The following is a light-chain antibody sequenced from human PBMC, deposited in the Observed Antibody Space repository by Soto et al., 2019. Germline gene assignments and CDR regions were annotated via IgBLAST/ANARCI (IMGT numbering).Light chain of an antibody. CDR3: ATWDDDLNAAV. Sequence: QSVLTQPPSLSGTTGQRVTISCSGSSSNIAGNTVHWYQHLPGTAPKLLIYINDQRPSGVPGRFSASTSGTSASLAISGLQSDDEADYYCATWDDDLNAAVFGGGTQLTVL. J-gene: IGLJ7*01. CDR1: SSNIAGNT. CDR2: IND. V-gene: IGLV1-44*01.